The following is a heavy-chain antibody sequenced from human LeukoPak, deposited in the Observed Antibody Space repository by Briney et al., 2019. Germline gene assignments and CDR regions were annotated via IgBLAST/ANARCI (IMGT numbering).Heavy chain of an antibody. Sequence: GASVKVSCKASGYTFTSYAMHWVRQAPGQRLEWMGWINADNGNTKYSQKFQGRVTITRDTSASTAYMELSSLRSEDTAVYYCARGTRLGYFDWLAFDYWGQGTLVTVSS. V-gene: IGHV1-3*01. CDR2: INADNGNT. CDR3: ARGTRLGYFDWLAFDY. D-gene: IGHD3-9*01. CDR1: GYTFTSYA. J-gene: IGHJ4*02.